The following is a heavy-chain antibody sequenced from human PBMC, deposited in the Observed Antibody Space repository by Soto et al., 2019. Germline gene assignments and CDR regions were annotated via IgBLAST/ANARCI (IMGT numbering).Heavy chain of an antibody. D-gene: IGHD5-18*01. J-gene: IGHJ4*02. CDR3: AKDSGGGVDTAMDN. CDR2: ISYDGSNK. CDR1: GFTFSSYG. V-gene: IGHV3-30*18. Sequence: QVQLVESGGGVVQPGRSLRLSCAASGFTFSSYGMHWVRQAPGKGLEWVAVISYDGSNKYYADSVKGRFTISRDNSKNTPYLQMNSLRAEDTAVYYCAKDSGGGVDTAMDNWGQGTLVTVSS.